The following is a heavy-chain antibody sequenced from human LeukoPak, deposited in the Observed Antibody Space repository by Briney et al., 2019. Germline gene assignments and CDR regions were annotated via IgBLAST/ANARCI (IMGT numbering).Heavy chain of an antibody. V-gene: IGHV4-59*01. CDR2: IYYSGST. D-gene: IGHD5-18*01. J-gene: IGHJ4*02. Sequence: SETLSLTCTASGGSISSYYWSWTRQPPGKGLEWIGYIYYSGSTNYNPSLKSRVTISVDTSKNQFSLKLSSVTAADTAVYYCARDRYSYGYVSDYWGQGTLVTVSS. CDR3: ARDRYSYGYVSDY. CDR1: GGSISSYY.